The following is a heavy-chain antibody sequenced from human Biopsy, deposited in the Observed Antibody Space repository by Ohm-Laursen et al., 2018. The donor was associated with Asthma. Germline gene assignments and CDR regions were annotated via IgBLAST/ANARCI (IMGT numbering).Heavy chain of an antibody. V-gene: IGHV3-53*01. J-gene: IGHJ3*02. CDR1: GFTVSSNG. D-gene: IGHD4-23*01. CDR3: ARAYGGNFFSGVFDI. CDR2: IYSGGGT. Sequence: SLRLSCAASGFTVSSNGMSWVRQPPGKGLEWVSVIYSGGGTFYADSVKGRVTISRDVSKNTLSLQMNSLRAEDTAVYYCARAYGGNFFSGVFDIWGQGTMVTVSS.